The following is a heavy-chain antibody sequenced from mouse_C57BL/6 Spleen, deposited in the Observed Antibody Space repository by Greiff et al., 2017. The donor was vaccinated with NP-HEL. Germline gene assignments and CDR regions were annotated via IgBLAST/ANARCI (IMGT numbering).Heavy chain of an antibody. J-gene: IGHJ3*01. CDR3: ARQPSY. CDR2: IDPSDSYT. Sequence: VQLQQPGAELVRPGTSVKLSCKASGYTFTSYWMHWVKQRPGQGLEWIGVIDPSDSYTNYNQKFKGNATLTVDTSSSTAYMQLSSLTSEDSAVYYCARQPSYWGQGTLVTVSA. V-gene: IGHV1-59*01. CDR1: GYTFTSYW.